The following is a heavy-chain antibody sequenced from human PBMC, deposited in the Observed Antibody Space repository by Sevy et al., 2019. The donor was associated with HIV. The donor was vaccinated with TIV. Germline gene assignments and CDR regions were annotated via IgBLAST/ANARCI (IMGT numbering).Heavy chain of an antibody. CDR1: GFTFSSYA. D-gene: IGHD3-3*01. Sequence: GGSLRLSCAASGFTFSSYAMSWVRRAPGKGLEWVSVRSGSGGSTDYADSVKGRFTISIDNSKNTLYLQMNSLRAEDTAVYYCAKSITIFGVVTSTSDAFDIWGQGTMVTVSS. V-gene: IGHV3-23*01. CDR3: AKSITIFGVVTSTSDAFDI. J-gene: IGHJ3*02. CDR2: RSGSGGST.